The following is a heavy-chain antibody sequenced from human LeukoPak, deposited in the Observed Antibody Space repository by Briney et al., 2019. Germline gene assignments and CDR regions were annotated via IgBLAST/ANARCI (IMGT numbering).Heavy chain of an antibody. CDR1: GFAFSTYA. D-gene: IGHD2-2*01. CDR3: TKAGCSSTTCYSNC. J-gene: IGHJ4*02. CDR2: MSYDGSNK. V-gene: IGHV3-30*18. Sequence: PGRSLRLSYAASGFAFSTYAMNWVRQAPGKGLEWVAVMSYDGSNKYYADSVRGRFTISRDNSKNTLYLQMNSLRSEDSAVYYCTKAGCSSTTCYSNCWGQGTLVTVSS.